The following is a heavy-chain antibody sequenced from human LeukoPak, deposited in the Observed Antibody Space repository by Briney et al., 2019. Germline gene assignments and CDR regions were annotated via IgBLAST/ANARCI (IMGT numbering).Heavy chain of an antibody. V-gene: IGHV3-74*01. CDR2: IHGDGTFT. CDR3: ARDLVLGSGSYGQ. Sequence: GGSLRLSCAASGFTFSTYWMHWVRQAPGKGLVWVSRIHGDGTFTTSADSVKGRFTISRDNAQNMVYLQMNSLRVEDTAVYYCARDLVLGSGSYGQWGQGTLVTVSS. D-gene: IGHD3-10*01. J-gene: IGHJ4*02. CDR1: GFTFSTYW.